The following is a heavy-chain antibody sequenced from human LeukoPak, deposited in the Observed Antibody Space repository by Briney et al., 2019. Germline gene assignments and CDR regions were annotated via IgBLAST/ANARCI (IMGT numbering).Heavy chain of an antibody. V-gene: IGHV1-69*13. Sequence: SVTVSCKASGGTFSSYAISWVRQAPGQGLEWMGGIIPIFGTANYAQKFQGRVTITADESTSTAYMELSSLRSGDTAVYYCASDNCSGGSCYYYYGMDVWGQGTTVTVSS. CDR2: IIPIFGTA. J-gene: IGHJ6*02. D-gene: IGHD2-15*01. CDR1: GGTFSSYA. CDR3: ASDNCSGGSCYYYYGMDV.